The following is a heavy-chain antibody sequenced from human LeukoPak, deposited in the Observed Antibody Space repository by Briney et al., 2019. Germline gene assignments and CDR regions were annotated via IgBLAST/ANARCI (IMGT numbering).Heavy chain of an antibody. J-gene: IGHJ3*02. D-gene: IGHD3-3*01. CDR2: IIPFFGTA. CDR1: GGTFSRYV. CDR3: ASPHTIFGVVEAIGADDAFDI. Sequence: ASVNVSCKASGGTFSRYVISWVRQPPGQGLEGMGGIIPFFGTANYAQKFQGRVTITTDESTSTAYMELSSLRSEDTAVYYCASPHTIFGVVEAIGADDAFDIWGQGTMVTVSS. V-gene: IGHV1-69*05.